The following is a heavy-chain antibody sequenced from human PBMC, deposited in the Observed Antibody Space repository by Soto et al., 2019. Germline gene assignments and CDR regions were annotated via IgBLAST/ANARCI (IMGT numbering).Heavy chain of an antibody. CDR2: MYHSGST. CDR1: GGSISSGGYS. J-gene: IGHJ3*02. V-gene: IGHV4-30-2*01. Sequence: PSETLSLTCAVSGGSISSGGYSWSWIRQPPGKGLEWIGYMYHSGSTYYNPSLKSRVTISIDRSKNQFSLKLSSVTAADTAVYYCASPYYYDTVGAFDIWGQGTMVTVSS. D-gene: IGHD3-22*01. CDR3: ASPYYYDTVGAFDI.